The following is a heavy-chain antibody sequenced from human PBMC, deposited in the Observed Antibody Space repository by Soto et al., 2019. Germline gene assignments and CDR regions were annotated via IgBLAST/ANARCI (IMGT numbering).Heavy chain of an antibody. V-gene: IGHV4-31*03. Sequence: SETLNITCSISVGSISTVGHYVTWIRQPPGKGLEWSGSIYHTGSTYYSKSLRSRLTISVDTSKSQFSLRLSSVTAADTAVYYCARATGTPRSRNCDYWCQGRLVPVSS. J-gene: IGHJ4*02. D-gene: IGHD1-1*01. CDR3: ARATGTPRSRNCDY. CDR1: VGSISTVGHY. CDR2: IYHTGST.